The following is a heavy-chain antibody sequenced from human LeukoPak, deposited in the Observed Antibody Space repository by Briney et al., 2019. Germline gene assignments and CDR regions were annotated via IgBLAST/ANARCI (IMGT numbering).Heavy chain of an antibody. D-gene: IGHD3-10*01. CDR1: GFTFSSYW. CDR3: AKDQPLGSGSYEAFDI. J-gene: IGHJ3*02. CDR2: IKQDGSEK. V-gene: IGHV3-7*03. Sequence: GGSLRLSCVASGFTFSSYWMTWVRQAPGKGLEWVANIKQDGSEKYYVDSVKGRFTISRDNARNSLYLQMNSLRAEDTAVYYCAKDQPLGSGSYEAFDIWGQGTMVTVSS.